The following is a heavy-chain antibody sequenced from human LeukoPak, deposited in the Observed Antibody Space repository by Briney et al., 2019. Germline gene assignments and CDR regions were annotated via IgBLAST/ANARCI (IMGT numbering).Heavy chain of an antibody. CDR1: GYTFTSYG. Sequence: ASVKVSCKASGYTFTSYGISWVRQAPGQGLEWMGFTSSDNGHTNYVQKFQGRVTMTTDTSTNTAYMELRSLRFDDTAMSYCARDYFSDYVFDFWGQGTLITVSS. CDR2: TSSDNGHT. V-gene: IGHV1-18*01. D-gene: IGHD3-10*02. J-gene: IGHJ4*02. CDR3: ARDYFSDYVFDF.